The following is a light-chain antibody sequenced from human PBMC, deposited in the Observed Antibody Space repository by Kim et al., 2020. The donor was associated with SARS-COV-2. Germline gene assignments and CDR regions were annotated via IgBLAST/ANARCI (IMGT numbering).Light chain of an antibody. CDR3: QQNVSYPST. CDR1: QDISIY. Sequence: DIQMTQSPSSLSASVGDRVTITCRASQDISIYLDWFQQKPGTAPKSLIFGASILQDGVPSKFSGSGSETYFTLTISRLQPEDVATYYCQQNVSYPSTFGQGTRLEIK. CDR2: GAS. J-gene: IGKJ5*01. V-gene: IGKV1-16*02.